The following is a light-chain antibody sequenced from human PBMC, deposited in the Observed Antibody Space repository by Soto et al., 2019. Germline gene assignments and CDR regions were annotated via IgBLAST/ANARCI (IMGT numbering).Light chain of an antibody. CDR2: KAS. CDR1: QSISTW. V-gene: IGKV1-5*03. J-gene: IGKJ1*01. Sequence: DIQMTQSPSTLSASVGDRVTITCRASQSISTWLAWYQQKPGKAPKLLIYKASTLETVVPSRFSGSGSGTEFSLTSSRLHRDDFATYYCQQYNSDATFGQGTKVGSK. CDR3: QQYNSDAT.